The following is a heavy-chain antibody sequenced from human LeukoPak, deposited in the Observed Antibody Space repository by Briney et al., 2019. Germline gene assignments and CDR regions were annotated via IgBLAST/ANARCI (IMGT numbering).Heavy chain of an antibody. CDR1: GYTLTELS. CDR2: FDPEDGET. D-gene: IGHD3-10*01. CDR3: HAYYYGSGIDDDY. Sequence: ASVKVSCKVSGYTLTELSMHWVRQAPGKGLEWMGGFDPEDGETIYAQKFQGRVTMTEDTSTDTAYMELSSLRSEDTAVYSCHAYYYGSGIDDDYWGQGTLVTVSS. J-gene: IGHJ4*02. V-gene: IGHV1-24*01.